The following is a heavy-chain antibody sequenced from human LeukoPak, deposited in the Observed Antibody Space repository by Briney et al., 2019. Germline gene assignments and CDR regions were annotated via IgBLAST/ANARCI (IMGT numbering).Heavy chain of an antibody. V-gene: IGHV4-59*02. CDR3: ARNTSSSPWFDP. J-gene: IGHJ5*02. Sequence: SETLSLTCTVSGGSVNNYYWSWIRQPPGKGLEWIGYVYYSGTTNYKPSLKSRVTISVDTSKNHFSLEVTSVTAADTAVYFCARNTSSSPWFDPWGQGTLVTVSS. D-gene: IGHD6-6*01. CDR1: GGSVNNYY. CDR2: VYYSGTT.